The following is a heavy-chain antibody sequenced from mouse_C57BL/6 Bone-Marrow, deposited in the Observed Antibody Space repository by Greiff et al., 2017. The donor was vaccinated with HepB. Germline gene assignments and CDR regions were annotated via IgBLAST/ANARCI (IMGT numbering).Heavy chain of an antibody. CDR3: ARHSWDQDWYFDV. J-gene: IGHJ1*03. Sequence: EVQGVESGGGLVKPGGSLKLSCAASGFTFSSYTMSWVRQTPEKRLEWVATISGGGGNTYYPDSVKGRFTISRDNAKNTLYRQMSSLRSEDTALYYCARHSWDQDWYFDVWGTGTTVTVSS. V-gene: IGHV5-9*01. D-gene: IGHD4-1*01. CDR2: ISGGGGNT. CDR1: GFTFSSYT.